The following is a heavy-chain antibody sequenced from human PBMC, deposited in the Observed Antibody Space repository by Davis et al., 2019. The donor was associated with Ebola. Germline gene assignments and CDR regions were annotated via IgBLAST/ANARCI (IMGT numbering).Heavy chain of an antibody. J-gene: IGHJ6*02. V-gene: IGHV1-69*05. CDR1: GGTFSSYA. CDR2: IIPIFGTA. Sequence: SVKVSCKASGGTFSSYAISWVRQAPGQGLEWMGGIIPIFGTANYAQKFQGRVTITRDTSASTVYMELSSLRFEDTAVYYCARQAFMDVWGQGTTVTVSS. CDR3: ARQAFMDV.